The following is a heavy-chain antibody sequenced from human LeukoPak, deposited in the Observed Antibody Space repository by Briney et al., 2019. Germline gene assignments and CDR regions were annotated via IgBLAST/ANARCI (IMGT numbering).Heavy chain of an antibody. Sequence: GGSLRLSCAAAGFSFARSEMTWVRQAPGKGLEWISSSSMYYADSVKGRFTISRENAKQTLYLQMNSLRPEDTAVYYCARAGDKGTANWYFDLWGRGTLVTVSS. CDR2: SSM. J-gene: IGHJ2*01. V-gene: IGHV3-48*03. CDR3: ARAGDKGTANWYFDL. D-gene: IGHD2-21*01. CDR1: GFSFARSE.